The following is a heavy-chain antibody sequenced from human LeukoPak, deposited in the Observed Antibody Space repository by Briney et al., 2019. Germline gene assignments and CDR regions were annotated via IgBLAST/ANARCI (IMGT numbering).Heavy chain of an antibody. CDR3: ARDHIVRQLATGYYYYYYMDV. D-gene: IGHD6-6*01. CDR2: IYYSGSI. Sequence: SETLSLTCTVSGGSVSSGSYYWSWIRQPPGKGLEWIGYIYYSGSINYNPSLKSRVTISVDTSKNQFSLKLSSVTAADTTVYYCARDHIVRQLATGYYYYYYMDVWGKGTTVTVSS. J-gene: IGHJ6*03. V-gene: IGHV4-61*01. CDR1: GGSVSSGSYY.